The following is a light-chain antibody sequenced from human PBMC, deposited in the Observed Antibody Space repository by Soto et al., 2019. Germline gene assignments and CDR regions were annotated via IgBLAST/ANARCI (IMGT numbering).Light chain of an antibody. CDR1: SSDVGSYNL. J-gene: IGLJ2*01. CDR3: CSYAGSSVVV. CDR2: EGS. V-gene: IGLV2-23*01. Sequence: QPASVSGSPGQSITISCTGTSSDVGSYNLVSWYQQHPGKAPKLMIYEGSKRPSGVSNRFSGSKSGNTASLTISGLQAEDEADYYCCSYAGSSVVVFGGGTQLTVL.